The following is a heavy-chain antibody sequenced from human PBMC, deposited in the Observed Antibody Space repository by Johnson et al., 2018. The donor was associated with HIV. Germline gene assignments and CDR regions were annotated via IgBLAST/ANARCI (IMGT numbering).Heavy chain of an antibody. Sequence: VQLVESGGGLVQPWGSLRLSCAASGFTVSSNYMSWVRQAPGKGLEWVSAISGSGGSTYYADSVKGRFPISRDNSKNTLYLQMNSLRAEDTAVYYCAKMAGSYSSPVPFPVKKPREDAFDIWGQGTMVTVSS. CDR2: SGSGGST. D-gene: IGHD1-26*01. V-gene: IGHV3-66*02. CDR1: GFTVSSNY. J-gene: IGHJ3*02. CDR3: AKMAGSYSSPVPFPVKKPREDAFDI.